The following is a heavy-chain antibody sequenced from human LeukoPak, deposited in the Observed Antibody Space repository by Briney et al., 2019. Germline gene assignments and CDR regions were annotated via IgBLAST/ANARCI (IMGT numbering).Heavy chain of an antibody. V-gene: IGHV5-51*01. D-gene: IGHD1-14*01. J-gene: IGHJ4*02. CDR2: IRADSQI. CDR1: GYYFTDYC. CDR3: ARRGGTPFYDY. Sequence: GESLQISCNTSGYYFTDYCIGWVRQKPRKGLEWMGIIRADSQITYSPSFQVQVTFSADRSKDTAYPRWSSLKASDTAMYYCARRGGTPFYDYWGQGTLVTVSP.